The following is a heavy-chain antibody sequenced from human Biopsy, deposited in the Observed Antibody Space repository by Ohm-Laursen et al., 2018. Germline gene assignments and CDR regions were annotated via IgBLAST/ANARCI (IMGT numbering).Heavy chain of an antibody. Sequence: ASVKVSCKASGYTFAGYYLHWVRQAPGQGLEWMGWINPKSGDTDHPQNFQGRVSMTRDTSISTAYMDLSRLRSDDTAVYYCARGRRHCSGTCSRWYFDLWGRGTLVTVSS. V-gene: IGHV1-2*02. CDR3: ARGRRHCSGTCSRWYFDL. CDR1: GYTFAGYY. D-gene: IGHD2-2*01. J-gene: IGHJ2*01. CDR2: INPKSGDT.